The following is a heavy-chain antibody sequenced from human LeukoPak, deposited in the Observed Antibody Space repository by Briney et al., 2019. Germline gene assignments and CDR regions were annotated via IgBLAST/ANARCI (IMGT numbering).Heavy chain of an antibody. CDR2: IKEDGSDK. Sequence: GGSLRLSCAASGFTFSSYWMSWVRQAPGKGLEWVAHIKEDGSDKNYVDSVKGRFTISRDNSKNTLSLQMNSLRADDTAVYYCANDSDMVGATSFDYWGQGTLVTVSS. CDR1: GFTFSSYW. D-gene: IGHD1-26*01. CDR3: ANDSDMVGATSFDY. V-gene: IGHV3-7*02. J-gene: IGHJ4*02.